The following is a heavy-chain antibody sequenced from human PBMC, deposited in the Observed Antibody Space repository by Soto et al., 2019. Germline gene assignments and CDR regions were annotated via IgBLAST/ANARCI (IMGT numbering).Heavy chain of an antibody. CDR3: ALNYDYVWGSYRYTRAFDI. Sequence: QVPLVQSGAEVKKPGASVKVSCKVSGYTLTELSMHWVRQAPGKGLEWMGGFDPEDGETIYAQKFQGRVTMTEDTSRDTPYMELSGLRSEDTAVYYFALNYDYVWGSYRYTRAFDIWGQGTMVTVSS. CDR1: GYTLTELS. D-gene: IGHD3-16*02. J-gene: IGHJ3*02. V-gene: IGHV1-24*01. CDR2: FDPEDGET.